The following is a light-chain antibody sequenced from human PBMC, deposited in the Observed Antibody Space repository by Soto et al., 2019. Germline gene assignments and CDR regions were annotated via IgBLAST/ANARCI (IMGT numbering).Light chain of an antibody. CDR3: NSYTSSSARV. Sequence: QSALTQPASVSGSPGQSITISCTGTSSDVGGYNYVSWYQQHPGKAPKLIIYEVSNRPSGVSNRFSGSKSGNTAALTISGLQAADEADYYCNSYTSSSARVFGGGTKVTVL. J-gene: IGLJ3*02. CDR2: EVS. CDR1: SSDVGGYNY. V-gene: IGLV2-14*01.